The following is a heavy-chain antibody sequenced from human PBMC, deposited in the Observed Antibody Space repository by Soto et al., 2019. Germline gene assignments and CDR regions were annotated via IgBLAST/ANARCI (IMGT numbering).Heavy chain of an antibody. D-gene: IGHD2-15*01. CDR2: IIPIFGTA. V-gene: IGHV1-69*13. CDR1: GGTFSSYA. Sequence: GASVKVSCKASGGTFSSYAISWVRQAPGQGLEWMGGIIPIFGTANYAQKFQGRVTITADESTSTAYMELSSLRSEDTAVYYCAVGGECSGGSCYPYDAFDIWGQGTMVTVSS. J-gene: IGHJ3*02. CDR3: AVGGECSGGSCYPYDAFDI.